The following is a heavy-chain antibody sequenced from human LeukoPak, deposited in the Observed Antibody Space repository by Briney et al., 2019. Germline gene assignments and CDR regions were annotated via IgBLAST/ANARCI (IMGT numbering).Heavy chain of an antibody. D-gene: IGHD2-21*01. Sequence: GGSLRLPCAASGFTFSNYGIHWVRQAPGKGLEWVAIISYDGTNKYYADSVKGRFTISRDNSKNTLYLQMNSLRAEDTAMYYCAKEEGVMAIAGSPSGYWGQGTLVTVSS. CDR3: AKEEGVMAIAGSPSGY. CDR1: GFTFSNYG. J-gene: IGHJ4*02. CDR2: ISYDGTNK. V-gene: IGHV3-30*18.